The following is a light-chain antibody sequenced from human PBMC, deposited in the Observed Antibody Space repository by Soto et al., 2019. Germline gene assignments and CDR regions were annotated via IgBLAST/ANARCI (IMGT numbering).Light chain of an antibody. CDR3: QQSGDTTPWT. Sequence: DIQMTQSPSSLSASVGDRVIITCRASQSIRKYLNWYQHKPGKVPTLLIYAASSLQSGVPSRFSGSGSGTEFTLTITSLQHEDFETYYCQQSGDTTPWTFGQGTKVDIK. J-gene: IGKJ1*01. CDR2: AAS. CDR1: QSIRKY. V-gene: IGKV1-39*01.